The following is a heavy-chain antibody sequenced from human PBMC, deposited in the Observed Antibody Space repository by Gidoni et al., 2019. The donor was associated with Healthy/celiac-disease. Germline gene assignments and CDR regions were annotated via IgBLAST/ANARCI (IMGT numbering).Heavy chain of an antibody. CDR1: GGSFSGYY. Sequence: QVQLQQWGAGLLKPSETLSLTCAVYGGSFSGYYWRWIRQPPGKGLEWIGEINHSGSTNYNPSLKSRVTISVDTSKNQFSLKLSSVTAADTAVYYCARGGYYDYVWGSYRRTEDAFDIWGQGTMVTVSS. CDR3: ARGGYYDYVWGSYRRTEDAFDI. J-gene: IGHJ3*02. CDR2: INHSGST. D-gene: IGHD3-16*02. V-gene: IGHV4-34*01.